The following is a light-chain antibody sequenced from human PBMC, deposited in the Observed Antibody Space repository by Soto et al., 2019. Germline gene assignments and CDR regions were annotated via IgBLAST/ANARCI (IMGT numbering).Light chain of an antibody. CDR3: QQYGSSPHT. CDR2: GAS. CDR1: QSVSSSY. J-gene: IGKJ2*01. V-gene: IGKV3-20*01. Sequence: EIVLTQSPGTLSLSPGERATLSCRASQSVSSSYLAWYQQKPGQAPRLLIYGASSRGTGFPDRFSGSGSGTDFPLTISRLEPEVFAVYYCQQYGSSPHTVGQGTKLEI.